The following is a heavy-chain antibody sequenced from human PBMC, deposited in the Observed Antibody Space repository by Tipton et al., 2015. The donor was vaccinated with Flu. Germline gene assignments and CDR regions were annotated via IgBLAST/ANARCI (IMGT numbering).Heavy chain of an antibody. CDR3: ARRDSGGFDH. D-gene: IGHD3-16*01. J-gene: IGHJ4*02. Sequence: TLSLTCTVSGGSIKSYYWSWIRQPPGKGLEWIGYIYYSGSTNYNPSLKSRVTISVDTSKNQFSLKLSSVTAADTAVYYCARRDSGGFDHWGQGTLVPVSP. CDR1: GGSIKSYY. CDR2: IYYSGST. V-gene: IGHV4-59*08.